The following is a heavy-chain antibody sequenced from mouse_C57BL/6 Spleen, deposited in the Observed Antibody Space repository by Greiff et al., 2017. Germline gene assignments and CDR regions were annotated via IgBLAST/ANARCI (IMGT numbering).Heavy chain of an antibody. D-gene: IGHD2-4*01. CDR3: ARGGYYDYDGPIFAY. V-gene: IGHV3-1*01. CDR1: GYSITSGYD. CDR2: ISYSGST. Sequence: EVQLQESGPGMVKPSQSLSLTCTVTGYSITSGYDWHWIRHFPGNKLEWMGYISYSGSTNYNPSLKSRISITHDTSKNHFFLKLNSVTTEDTATYYCARGGYYDYDGPIFAYWGQGTLVTVSA. J-gene: IGHJ3*01.